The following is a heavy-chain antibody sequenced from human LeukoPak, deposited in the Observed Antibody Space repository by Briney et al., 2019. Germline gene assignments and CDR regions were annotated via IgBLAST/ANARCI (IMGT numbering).Heavy chain of an antibody. CDR3: ARNAAVANSRSWFDP. J-gene: IGHJ5*02. CDR2: TYYSGST. CDR1: GGSISNYY. D-gene: IGHD6-19*01. Sequence: SETLSLTCTVSGGSISNYYWSWIRQPPGKGLEWIGYTYYSGSTNYNPSLESRVTMSVDTSKNKFTLKLSSVTAADTAVYYRARNAAVANSRSWFDPWGQGSLVTVSS. V-gene: IGHV4-59*08.